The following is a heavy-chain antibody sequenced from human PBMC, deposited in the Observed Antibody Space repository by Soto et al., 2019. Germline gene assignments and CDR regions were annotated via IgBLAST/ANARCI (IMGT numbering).Heavy chain of an antibody. J-gene: IGHJ4*01. CDR1: NYSISNPHY. V-gene: IGHV4-38-2*02. CDR3: ARAHTMVVAGSTFDY. D-gene: IGHD2-21*02. CDR2: MYHGGNT. Sequence: SETLSLTCTVSNYSISNPHYWGWIRQPPGKGPEWIASMYHGGNTFYNPSLKSRITISMDASKNQFSLKLRFMTAADTAVYYCARAHTMVVAGSTFDYWGHGTLVTVSS.